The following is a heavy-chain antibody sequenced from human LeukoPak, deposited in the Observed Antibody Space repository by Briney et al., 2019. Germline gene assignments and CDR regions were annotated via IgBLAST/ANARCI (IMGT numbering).Heavy chain of an antibody. CDR3: ARGWTEYYYCMDV. Sequence: GSVKVSCNASGYTFTNYHMHWVRQAPGQGHEWMGIINTSGSSPPHDQKYQVRVTMTRDTFTSIDNMELSSLRSDDTAVYYCARGWTEYYYCMDVWGQGTTVTV. D-gene: IGHD3-16*01. J-gene: IGHJ6*02. CDR1: GYTFTNYH. CDR2: INTSGSSP. V-gene: IGHV1-46*01.